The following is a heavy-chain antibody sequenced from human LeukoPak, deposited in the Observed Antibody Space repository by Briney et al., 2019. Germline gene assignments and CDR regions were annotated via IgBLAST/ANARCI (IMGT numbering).Heavy chain of an antibody. Sequence: GGSLRLSCAASGFTFSDYDMSWVRQAPGKGREWVSAISGSGGSTYYADSVKGRFTISRDNAKNSLYLQMNSLRAEDTAVYYCAELGITMIGGVWGKGTTVTISS. V-gene: IGHV3-11*04. CDR3: AELGITMIGGV. CDR2: ISGSGGST. D-gene: IGHD3-10*02. CDR1: GFTFSDYD. J-gene: IGHJ6*04.